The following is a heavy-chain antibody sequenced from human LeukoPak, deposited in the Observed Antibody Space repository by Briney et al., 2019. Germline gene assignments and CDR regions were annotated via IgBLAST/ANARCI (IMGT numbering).Heavy chain of an antibody. J-gene: IGHJ5*02. Sequence: GSLRLSCAASGFTFSSYSMNWVRQPPGKGLEWIGEIYHSGSTNYNPSLKSRVTISVDKSKNQFSLKLSSVTAADTAVYYCARDRATIAAAGSSFDPWGQGTLVTVSS. D-gene: IGHD6-13*01. V-gene: IGHV4-4*02. CDR1: GFTFSSYSM. CDR3: ARDRATIAAAGSSFDP. CDR2: IYHSGST.